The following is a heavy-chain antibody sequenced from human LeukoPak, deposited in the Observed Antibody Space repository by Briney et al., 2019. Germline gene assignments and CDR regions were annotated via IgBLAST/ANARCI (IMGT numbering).Heavy chain of an antibody. CDR2: ISYDGSNK. D-gene: IGHD2-2*01. Sequence: QPGRSLRLSCAASGFTFSSYAMHWVRQAPGKGLEWVAVISYDGSNKYYADSVKGRFTISRDNAKNTLYLQMNSLRVEDTAIYYCARGTSPEPWGQGTLVTVSS. CDR1: GFTFSSYA. CDR3: ARGTSPEP. J-gene: IGHJ5*02. V-gene: IGHV3-30-3*01.